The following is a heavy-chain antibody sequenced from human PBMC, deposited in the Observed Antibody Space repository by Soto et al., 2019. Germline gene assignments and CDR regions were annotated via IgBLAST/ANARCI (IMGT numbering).Heavy chain of an antibody. CDR3: EGDHKGGYYYYGMDV. V-gene: IGHV3-48*03. Sequence: GGSLRLSCAASGFTFSSYEMNWVRQAPGKGLEWVSYISSSGSTIYYADSVKGRFTISRDNAKNSLYLQMNSLRAEDTAVYYCEGDHKGGYYYYGMDVWSQGTTVTVSS. CDR1: GFTFSSYE. J-gene: IGHJ6*02. CDR2: ISSSGSTI.